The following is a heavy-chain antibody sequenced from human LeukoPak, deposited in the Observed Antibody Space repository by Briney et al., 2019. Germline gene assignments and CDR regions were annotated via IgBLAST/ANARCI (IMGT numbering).Heavy chain of an antibody. CDR1: GFTFSSYA. Sequence: GGSLRLSCAASGFTFSSYAMSWVRQAPGKGLEWVSAISSNGGNTYYAGSVKGRFTISRDNSKNTLYVQMNSLRAEDTAVYYCAKEQRLYSSSPFDYWGQGTLVTVSS. CDR3: AKEQRLYSSSPFDY. D-gene: IGHD6-13*01. CDR2: ISSNGGNT. V-gene: IGHV3-23*01. J-gene: IGHJ4*02.